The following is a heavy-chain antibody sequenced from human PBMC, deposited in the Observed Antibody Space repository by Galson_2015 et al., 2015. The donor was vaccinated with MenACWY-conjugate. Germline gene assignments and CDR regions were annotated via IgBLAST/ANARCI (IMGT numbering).Heavy chain of an antibody. CDR2: ISNGGRRI. Sequence: SLRLSCAASGFDFSSNSMTWVRQAPGKGLEWISYISNGGRRIYCADSVKGRFTISRDNAKNALYLQMNSLRAEDTAVYYCAERQWLVTWGQGTLVTVSS. CDR1: GFDFSSNS. D-gene: IGHD6-19*01. CDR3: AERQWLVT. J-gene: IGHJ5*02. V-gene: IGHV3-48*01.